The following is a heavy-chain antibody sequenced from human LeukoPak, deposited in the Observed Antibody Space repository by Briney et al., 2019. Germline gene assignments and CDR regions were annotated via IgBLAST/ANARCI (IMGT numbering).Heavy chain of an antibody. CDR1: GYSISSGYY. V-gene: IGHV4-38-2*02. D-gene: IGHD6-19*01. Sequence: PSETLSLTCTVSGYSISSGYYWGWIRQPPGKGLEWIGSIYHSGSTYYNPSLKSRVTISVDTSKNQFSLKLSSVTAADTAVYYCARRGSGWSRDAFDIWGQGTMVTVSS. CDR3: ARRGSGWSRDAFDI. J-gene: IGHJ3*02. CDR2: IYHSGST.